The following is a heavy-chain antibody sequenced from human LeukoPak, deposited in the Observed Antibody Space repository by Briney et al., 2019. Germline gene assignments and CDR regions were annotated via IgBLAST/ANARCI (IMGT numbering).Heavy chain of an antibody. CDR1: GFTLSSSW. Sequence: GGSLRLSCVASGFTLSSSWTSCVRQAPGTGLEWVANIKQDGSEKYYVDSVKGRFTISRDNAKNSLYLQMNSLRAEDTAVYYCARVGGMRTGTTYYYYMDVWGKGTTVTVSS. J-gene: IGHJ6*03. CDR2: IKQDGSEK. V-gene: IGHV3-7*01. D-gene: IGHD1-7*01. CDR3: ARVGGMRTGTTYYYYMDV.